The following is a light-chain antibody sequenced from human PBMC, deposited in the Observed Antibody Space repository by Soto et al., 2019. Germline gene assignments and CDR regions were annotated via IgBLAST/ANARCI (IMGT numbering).Light chain of an antibody. CDR3: SSYTSSSSLEV. CDR1: SSDVGGYNY. V-gene: IGLV2-14*01. CDR2: EVS. Sequence: QSVLTQPASVSGSPGQSITISCTGTSSDVGGYNYVSWYQQHPGKAPKLMIYEVSNRPSGVSNRFSGSKSGNKASLTISGLQADDEADYYCSSYTSSSSLEVFGTGTKLTVL. J-gene: IGLJ1*01.